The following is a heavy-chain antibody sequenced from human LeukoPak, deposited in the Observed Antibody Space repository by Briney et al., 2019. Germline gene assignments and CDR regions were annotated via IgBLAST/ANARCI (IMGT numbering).Heavy chain of an antibody. J-gene: IGHJ5*02. CDR1: SGSISTSNYY. CDR3: AGLIRPGWFDP. V-gene: IGHV4-39*07. CDR2: IFYSGST. Sequence: SETLSLTCTVSSGSISTSNYYWGWVRQPPGKALEWIGNIFYSGSTYYSPSLKSRVTISLDTSRNQFSLKLNSVTAADTAVYYCAGLIRPGWFDPWGQGTLVTVSS. D-gene: IGHD1-14*01.